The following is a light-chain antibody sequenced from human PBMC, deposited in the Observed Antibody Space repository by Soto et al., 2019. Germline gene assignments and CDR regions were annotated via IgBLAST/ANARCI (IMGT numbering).Light chain of an antibody. J-gene: IGLJ2*01. CDR1: SSDVGGYNY. CDR3: SSNASSNPQV. CDR2: DVS. V-gene: IGLV2-14*01. Sequence: QSALTQPASVSGSPGQSITVSCIGTSSDVGGYNYVSWYQQHPGKAPKLMIHDVSDRPSGVSNRFSGSKSGNTASLTISGLQAEDEAYYYCSSNASSNPQVFGGGTKLTVL.